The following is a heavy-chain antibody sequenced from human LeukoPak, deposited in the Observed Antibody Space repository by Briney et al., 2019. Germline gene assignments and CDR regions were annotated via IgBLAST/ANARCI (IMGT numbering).Heavy chain of an antibody. CDR1: GFTFDDYA. V-gene: IGHV3-9*01. Sequence: GGSLRLSCAASGFTFDDYAMHWVRQAPGKGLEWVSGISWNSGSIGYADSVKGRFTISRDNAKNSLYLQMNSLRAEDTAVYYCARILYYIFDYWGQGTLVTVSS. CDR2: ISWNSGSI. J-gene: IGHJ4*02. CDR3: ARILYYIFDY. D-gene: IGHD2-8*01.